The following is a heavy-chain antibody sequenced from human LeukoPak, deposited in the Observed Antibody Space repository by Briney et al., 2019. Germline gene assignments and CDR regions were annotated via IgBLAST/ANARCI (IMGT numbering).Heavy chain of an antibody. Sequence: GESLKISCNDSGYXFSNYLIAWVRQMPGKGLEWMGIVYPGDSDTRYSPSFQGHVTFSADQSISTAYLQWSSLKASDTAMYYCARLPRLYWYFDLWGRGTLVTVSS. CDR3: ARLPRLYWYFDL. V-gene: IGHV5-51*01. CDR2: VYPGDSDT. CDR1: GYXFSNYL. J-gene: IGHJ2*01. D-gene: IGHD2-8*01.